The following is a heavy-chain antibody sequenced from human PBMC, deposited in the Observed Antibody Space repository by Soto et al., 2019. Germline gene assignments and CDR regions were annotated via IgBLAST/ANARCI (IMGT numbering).Heavy chain of an antibody. D-gene: IGHD3-16*01. Sequence: QVQLVQSGAEVKKPGASVKVSCKASGYTFTSYDINWVRQATGQGLEWMGWMNPNSGNTGYAQKFQGRVTMTRNTSISTAYMELRSLRSEDTAVYYCARGPRWYDYIWGTWRYFDYWGQGTLVTVSS. CDR1: GYTFTSYD. J-gene: IGHJ4*02. V-gene: IGHV1-8*01. CDR2: MNPNSGNT. CDR3: ARGPRWYDYIWGTWRYFDY.